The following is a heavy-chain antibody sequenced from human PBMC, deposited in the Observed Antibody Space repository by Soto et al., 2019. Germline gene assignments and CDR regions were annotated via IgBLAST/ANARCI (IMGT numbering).Heavy chain of an antibody. D-gene: IGHD3-10*01. J-gene: IGHJ3*01. CDR3: VRHDPGINYDAFDV. CDR1: GYGFPTDW. V-gene: IGHV5-51*01. Sequence: GESLKISCKVSGYGFPTDWIGWVRQKPGKGLDWMGIIYPGDSNSTYGPSFQGQVTFSVDKSISTAYLQWSSLKASDTAMYYCVRHDPGINYDAFDVWGQGTMVTVSS. CDR2: IYPGDSNS.